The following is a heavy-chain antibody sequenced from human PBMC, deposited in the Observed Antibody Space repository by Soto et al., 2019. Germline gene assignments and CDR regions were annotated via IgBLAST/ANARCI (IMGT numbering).Heavy chain of an antibody. D-gene: IGHD1-26*01. CDR3: SGGVGDAI. CDR1: GFSFRSDW. Sequence: EDQLVESGGGLVQPGGSLRLTCAVSGFSFRSDWMNWVRQAPGKGLEWVAHTNQDGSEKYYLDSVKGRFTIFRDNAKNSLYLQMNSLRSEDTAVYYCSGGVGDAIWGPGALVTVSS. CDR2: TNQDGSEK. V-gene: IGHV3-7*04. J-gene: IGHJ4*02.